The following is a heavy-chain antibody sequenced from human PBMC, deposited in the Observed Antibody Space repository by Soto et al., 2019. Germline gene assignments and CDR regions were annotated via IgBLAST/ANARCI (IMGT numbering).Heavy chain of an antibody. Sequence: SETLSLTXTVSGGSISSGDYYWSWIREPPGKGLEWIGYIYYSGSTYYNPSLKSRVTISVDTSKNQFSLKLSSVTAADTPVYYCARERDYEILTRSWGQGTLVTVSS. CDR2: IYYSGST. V-gene: IGHV4-30-4*01. J-gene: IGHJ5*02. D-gene: IGHD3-9*01. CDR1: GGSISSGDYY. CDR3: ARERDYEILTRS.